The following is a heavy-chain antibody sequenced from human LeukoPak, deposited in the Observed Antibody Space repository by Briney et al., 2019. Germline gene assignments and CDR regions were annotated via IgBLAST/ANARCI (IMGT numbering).Heavy chain of an antibody. V-gene: IGHV3-7*03. CDR3: ARGSSTYCGGDCYSEY. CDR1: VFTFSSDR. CDR2: IKEDGSET. Sequence: PVGALRVSCAASVFTFSSDRVSWGRQAPGGGVEWVSNIKEDGSETSYVDSVKGRFTISRDNAKNSMYLHMNSLRAEDTAVYYCARGSSTYCGGDCYSEYWGQGTLVTVSS. J-gene: IGHJ4*02. D-gene: IGHD2-21*02.